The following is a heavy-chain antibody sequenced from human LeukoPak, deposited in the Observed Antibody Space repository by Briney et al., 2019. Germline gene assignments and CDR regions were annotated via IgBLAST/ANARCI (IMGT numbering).Heavy chain of an antibody. D-gene: IGHD3-22*01. CDR1: GFTFSSYS. V-gene: IGHV3-21*01. CDR2: ITRSSIYI. Sequence: GGSLRLSCAASGFTFSSYSMNWVRQAPGKGLEWVSCITRSSIYIYYADSVKGRFTISRDNAKNSLYLQVNSLRAEDTAVYYCARGRYDSSGSYSLFDYWGQGTLVTVSS. J-gene: IGHJ4*02. CDR3: ARGRYDSSGSYSLFDY.